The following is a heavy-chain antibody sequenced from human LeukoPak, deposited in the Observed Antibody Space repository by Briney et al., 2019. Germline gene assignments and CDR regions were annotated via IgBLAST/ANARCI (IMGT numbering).Heavy chain of an antibody. J-gene: IGHJ1*01. V-gene: IGHV3-74*01. Sequence: HPGGSLRLSCAASGFTFSDYWMHWVRQAPGKGLVWVSRINSDGTRTNYADSVKGRFTISRDNAKNTLYLQMNSLRAEDTAVYYCARVCSGDCYSLFQRWGQGALVTVSS. CDR3: ARVCSGDCYSLFQR. D-gene: IGHD2-21*01. CDR2: INSDGTRT. CDR1: GFTFSDYW.